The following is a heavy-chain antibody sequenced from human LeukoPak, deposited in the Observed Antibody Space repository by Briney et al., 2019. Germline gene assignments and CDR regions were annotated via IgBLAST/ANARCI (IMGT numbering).Heavy chain of an antibody. CDR1: GFTLSSYA. V-gene: IGHV3-30-3*01. D-gene: IGHD1-26*01. CDR3: ARDGSSVSPTYLDY. J-gene: IGHJ4*02. Sequence: PGGSLRLSCAASGFTLSSYAMHWVRQAPGKGLEWVAVISYDGSNKYYADSVKGRFTISRDNSKNTLYLQINSLRAEDTAVYYCARDGSSVSPTYLDYWGQGTLVTVSS. CDR2: ISYDGSNK.